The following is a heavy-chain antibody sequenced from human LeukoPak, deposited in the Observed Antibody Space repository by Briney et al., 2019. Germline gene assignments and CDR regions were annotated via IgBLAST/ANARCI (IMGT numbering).Heavy chain of an antibody. D-gene: IGHD4-17*01. V-gene: IGHV3-49*04. Sequence: GRSLRLSRTAPGFTFGDYAMSWVRQAPGKRPEWVGFIRSKAYGGTTEYAASVKGRFTISRDDSKSIAYLQMNSLKTEDTAVYYCTRVGRKGTVTTWGYWGQGTLVTVSS. CDR2: IRSKAYGGTT. CDR1: GFTFGDYA. J-gene: IGHJ4*02. CDR3: TRVGRKGTVTTWGY.